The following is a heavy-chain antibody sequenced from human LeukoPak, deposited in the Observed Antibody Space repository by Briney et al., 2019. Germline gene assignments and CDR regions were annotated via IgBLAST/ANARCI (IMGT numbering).Heavy chain of an antibody. J-gene: IGHJ4*02. CDR3: VRGYSSGYRLDY. CDR2: INSDGITT. CDR1: GFTFSNYW. D-gene: IGHD3-22*01. V-gene: IGHV3-74*01. Sequence: GGSLRLSCAVSGFTFSNYWMHWVRQAPGKGLVWVSRINSDGITTSYADSVKGRFTISRDNAKNTLYLQMNNLRVEDAAVYYGVRGYSSGYRLDYWGQGTLVTVSS.